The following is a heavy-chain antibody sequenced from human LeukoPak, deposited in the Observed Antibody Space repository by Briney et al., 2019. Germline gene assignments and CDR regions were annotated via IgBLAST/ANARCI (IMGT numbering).Heavy chain of an antibody. D-gene: IGHD5-12*01. Sequence: PSETLSLTCTVSGASFNSDDQYWNWIRQSPGKGLEWIGSIHPSGMLYNNPSLESRVTMSRDTSKNQFSLNLNSVTAADTAVYFFSGGLDIKNLGSWGKGILVPVSS. CDR3: SGGLDIKNLGS. J-gene: IGHJ4*02. CDR1: GASFNSDDQY. CDR2: IHPSGML. V-gene: IGHV4-31*03.